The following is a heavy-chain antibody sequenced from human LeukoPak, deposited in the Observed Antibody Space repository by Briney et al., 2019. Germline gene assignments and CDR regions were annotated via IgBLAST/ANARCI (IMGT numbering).Heavy chain of an antibody. V-gene: IGHV4-39*01. J-gene: IGHJ4*02. Sequence: SETLSLTCTVAGASISSESYYWGWIRQPPGKGLEWIGAVYHSGSTTYNPSLKSRVTIFVDTSKTQFSLQLSSVTPADTAVYFCARHMPYAGVTFDYWGQGILVTVSS. CDR3: ARHMPYAGVTFDY. CDR1: GASISSESYY. CDR2: VYHSGST. D-gene: IGHD4-23*01.